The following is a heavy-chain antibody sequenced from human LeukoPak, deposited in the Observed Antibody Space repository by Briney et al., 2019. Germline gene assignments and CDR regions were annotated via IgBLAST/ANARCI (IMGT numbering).Heavy chain of an antibody. CDR3: ARETISGTQREGWFDP. Sequence: ASVKVSCKASGYTFTSYDINWVRQATGQGLEWMGWMNPNSGNTGYAQKFQGRVTMTRNTSISTAYMELSSLRSEDTAVYYCARETISGTQREGWFDPWGQGTLVTVSS. D-gene: IGHD1-26*01. CDR2: MNPNSGNT. V-gene: IGHV1-8*01. CDR1: GYTFTSYD. J-gene: IGHJ5*02.